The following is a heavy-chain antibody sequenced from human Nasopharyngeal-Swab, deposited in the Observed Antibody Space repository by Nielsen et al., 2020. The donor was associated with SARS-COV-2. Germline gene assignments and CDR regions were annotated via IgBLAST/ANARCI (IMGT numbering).Heavy chain of an antibody. D-gene: IGHD3-10*01. V-gene: IGHV3-30*04. Sequence: RQPPGEGLEWEAVISYDGSNKYYADSVKGRFTISRDNSKNTLYLQMNSLRAEETAVYYCARYWIGNFDYWGQGTRVTVSS. CDR3: ARYWIGNFDY. J-gene: IGHJ4*02. CDR2: ISYDGSNK.